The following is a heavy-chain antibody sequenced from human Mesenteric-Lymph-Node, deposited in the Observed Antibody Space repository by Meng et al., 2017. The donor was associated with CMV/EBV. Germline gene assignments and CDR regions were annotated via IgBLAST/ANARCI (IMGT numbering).Heavy chain of an antibody. CDR1: GFTFSSYA. CDR3: AKVVYGSGSYYFDY. D-gene: IGHD3-10*01. V-gene: IGHV3-30*04. J-gene: IGHJ4*02. CDR2: ISYDGSNK. Sequence: GESLKISCAASGFTFSSYAMHWVRQAPGKGLEWVAVISYDGSNKYYADSVKGRFTISRDNSKNTLYLQMNSLRAEDTAVYYCAKVVYGSGSYYFDYWGQGTLVTVSS.